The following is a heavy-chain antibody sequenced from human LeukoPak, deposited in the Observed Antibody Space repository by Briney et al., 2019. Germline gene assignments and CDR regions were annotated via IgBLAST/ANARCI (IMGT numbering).Heavy chain of an antibody. Sequence: ASVKVSCKASGYTFTSYGISWVRQAPGQGLEWMGWISAYNGNTNYAQKLQGRVTITRNTSISTAYMELSSLRSEDTAVYYCARMEENSSSWSRINNWFDPWGQGTLVTVSS. CDR2: ISAYNGNT. V-gene: IGHV1-18*01. J-gene: IGHJ5*02. D-gene: IGHD6-13*01. CDR3: ARMEENSSSWSRINNWFDP. CDR1: GYTFTSYG.